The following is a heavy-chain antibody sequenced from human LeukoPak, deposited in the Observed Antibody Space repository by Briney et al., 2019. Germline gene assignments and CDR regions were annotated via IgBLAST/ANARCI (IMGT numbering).Heavy chain of an antibody. CDR1: GFTFNNYA. CDR3: AKQYGSGSYYSVYGMDV. J-gene: IGHJ6*02. CDR2: ISWNRGSI. Sequence: GGSLRLSCAASGFTFNNYAMSWVRQAPGKGLEWVSGISWNRGSIGYADSVKGRFTISRDNAKNSLYLQMDSLRAEDTALYYCAKQYGSGSYYSVYGMDVWGQGTTVTVSS. V-gene: IGHV3-9*01. D-gene: IGHD3-10*01.